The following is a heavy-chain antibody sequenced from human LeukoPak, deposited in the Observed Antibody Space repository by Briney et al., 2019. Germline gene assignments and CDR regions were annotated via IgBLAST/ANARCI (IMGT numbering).Heavy chain of an antibody. D-gene: IGHD3-3*01. J-gene: IGHJ6*02. CDR3: ARIAYDALDSYYYGMDV. CDR1: GGSISSGPYY. CDR2: ITYSGNT. V-gene: IGHV4-31*03. Sequence: SETLSLTCTVSGGSISSGPYYWIWIRQHPGKGLEWIGYITYSGNTYYYPALNSRVTVSLDTSKTQFSLKLSSVTAADTAVYYCARIAYDALDSYYYGMDVWGQGTLVTVSS.